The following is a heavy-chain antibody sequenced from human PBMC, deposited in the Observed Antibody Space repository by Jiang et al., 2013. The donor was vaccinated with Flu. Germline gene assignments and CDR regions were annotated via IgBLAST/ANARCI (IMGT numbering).Heavy chain of an antibody. CDR3: TSGLGGTTLGY. V-gene: IGHV3-73*02. D-gene: IGHD4-23*01. Sequence: VQLVESGGGLVQPGGSLKLSCAASGFTFSGSAMHWVRQASGKGLEWVGRIRSKANSYATAYAASVKGRFTISRDDSKNTAYLQMNSLKTEDTAVYYCTSGLGGTTLGYWGQGTLVTVSS. J-gene: IGHJ4*02. CDR1: GFTFSGSA. CDR2: IRSKANSYAT.